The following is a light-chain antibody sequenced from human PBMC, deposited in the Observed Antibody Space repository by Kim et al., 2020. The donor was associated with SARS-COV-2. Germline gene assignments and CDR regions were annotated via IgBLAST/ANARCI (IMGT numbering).Light chain of an antibody. CDR3: QQYGTTPLT. V-gene: IGKV3-20*01. CDR2: GAS. J-gene: IGKJ4*01. Sequence: PGEPAHLSGRASQSISSALLAWYQQRPGQAPRLLMSGASIRATGIPDRFSGSGSGTDFTLTISRLETDDFAVYYCQQYGTTPLTFGGGTKVDIK. CDR1: QSISSAL.